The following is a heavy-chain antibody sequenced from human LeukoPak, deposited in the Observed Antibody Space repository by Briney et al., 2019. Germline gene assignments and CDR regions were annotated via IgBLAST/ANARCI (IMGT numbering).Heavy chain of an antibody. CDR2: IYRSGST. V-gene: IGHV4-4*02. CDR3: AREMIAAAGTEAFDI. Sequence: SSGTLSLTCAVSGGSISSSNWWSWVRQPPGKGLEWIGEIYRSGSTNYNPSLKSRVTISVDKSKNQFSLKLSSVTAADTAMYYCAREMIAAAGTEAFDIWGQGTMVTVSS. CDR1: GGSISSSNW. D-gene: IGHD6-13*01. J-gene: IGHJ3*02.